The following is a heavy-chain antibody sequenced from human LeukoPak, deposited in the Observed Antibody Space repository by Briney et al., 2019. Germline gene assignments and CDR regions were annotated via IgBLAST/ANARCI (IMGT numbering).Heavy chain of an antibody. D-gene: IGHD5-24*01. V-gene: IGHV1-8*03. CDR2: MNPNSGNT. J-gene: IGHJ3*02. CDR3: AIEMATAQGNPIDVFDI. CDR1: GYTFTSYD. Sequence: GASVKVSCKASGYTFTSYDINWVRQATGQGLEWMGWMNPNSGNTGYAQKFQGRVTITRNTSISTAYMELSSLRSEDTAVYYCAIEMATAQGNPIDVFDIWGQGTMVTVSS.